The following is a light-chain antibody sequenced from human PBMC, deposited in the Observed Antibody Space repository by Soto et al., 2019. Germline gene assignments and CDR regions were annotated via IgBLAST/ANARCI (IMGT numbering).Light chain of an antibody. CDR3: QQYGSSPRT. V-gene: IGKV3-20*01. J-gene: IGKJ4*01. Sequence: IVLTQSPGTLSLSPGERANLSCRASQSVNSSYLAWYQQKPGQAPRLLIYGASSRATGIPDRFSGSGSGTDFTLTISRLEPEDVAVYYCQQYGSSPRTFGGGTKVEIK. CDR1: QSVNSSY. CDR2: GAS.